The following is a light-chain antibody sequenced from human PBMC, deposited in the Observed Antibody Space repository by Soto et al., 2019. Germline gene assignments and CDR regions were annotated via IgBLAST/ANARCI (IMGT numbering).Light chain of an antibody. V-gene: IGLV2-18*01. J-gene: IGLJ2*01. Sequence: QSALTQPPSVSGSPGQSVTISCTGTSSDVGTYNRFSWYQQPPGTAPKLMISEVSNRPSGVPDRFSGSKSGNTASLTISGLQAEDEADYYCSLYTTGNTLLFGGGTKLTVL. CDR2: EVS. CDR3: SLYTTGNTLL. CDR1: SSDVGTYNR.